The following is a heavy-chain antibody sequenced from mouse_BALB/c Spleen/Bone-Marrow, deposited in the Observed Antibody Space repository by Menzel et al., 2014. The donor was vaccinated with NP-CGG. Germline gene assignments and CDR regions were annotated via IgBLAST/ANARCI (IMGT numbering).Heavy chain of an antibody. V-gene: IGHV5-17*02. D-gene: IGHD1-1*01. J-gene: IGHJ4*01. CDR2: ISGVSSTI. Sequence: EVKLVESGGGLVQPGGSRKLSCAASGFTFSNFGIHWVRQAPEKGLEWVAYISGVSSTIYYADTVKGRFTISRDNPKNTLFLQMTSLRSEDTAMYYCARSTWSYYNGMDYWGRGTSVTVSS. CDR3: ARSTWSYYNGMDY. CDR1: GFTFSNFG.